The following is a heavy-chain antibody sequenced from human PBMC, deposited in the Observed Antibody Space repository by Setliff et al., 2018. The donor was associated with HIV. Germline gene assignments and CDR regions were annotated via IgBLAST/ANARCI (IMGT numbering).Heavy chain of an antibody. V-gene: IGHV1-3*01. CDR1: GYTFTSFA. CDR3: ARDGWELDRGRADYFDY. CDR2: INAGNGDT. Sequence: GASVKVSCKASGYTFTSFAIHWVRQAPGHGLEWMGWINAGNGDTEYSQKFQGRVTIDRDTSATTAYMELRSLRSEDTVVYYCARDGWELDRGRADYFDYWGQGALVTVSS. D-gene: IGHD3-10*01. J-gene: IGHJ4*02.